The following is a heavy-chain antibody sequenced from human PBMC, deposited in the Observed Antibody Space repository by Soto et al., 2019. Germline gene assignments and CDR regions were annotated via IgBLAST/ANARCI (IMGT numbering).Heavy chain of an antibody. CDR2: IDRGGTGI. D-gene: IGHD1-26*01. CDR1: EFTFSVYW. J-gene: IGHJ4*02. Sequence: GGSLRLSCADSEFTFSVYWMHWVRQAPGKGLEWVSRIDRGGTGISYADSVKGRFTISRDNAKNTLYLQMNSLRGEDTALRKCTKATFDERDSWGQGTLVTVSS. V-gene: IGHV3-74*01. CDR3: TKATFDERDS.